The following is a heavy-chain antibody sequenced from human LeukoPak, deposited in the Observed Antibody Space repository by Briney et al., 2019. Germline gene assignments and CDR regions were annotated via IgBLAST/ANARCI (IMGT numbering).Heavy chain of an antibody. J-gene: IGHJ5*02. V-gene: IGHV4-38-2*02. CDR2: IHHSGST. CDR3: ARVGCSGGSCYGPPTGWFDP. D-gene: IGHD2-15*01. Sequence: SETLSLTCTVSGYSISSGYYWGWIRQPPGKGLEWIGSIHHSGSTYYNPSLKSRVTISVDTSKNQFSLKLSSVTAADTAVYYCARVGCSGGSCYGPPTGWFDPWGQGTLVTVSS. CDR1: GYSISSGYY.